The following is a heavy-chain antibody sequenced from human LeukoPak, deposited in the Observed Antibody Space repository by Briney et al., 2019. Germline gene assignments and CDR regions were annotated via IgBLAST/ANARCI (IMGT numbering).Heavy chain of an antibody. CDR1: GGSISSGSYY. CDR3: ARVGGIAVAEYYFDY. Sequence: SQTLSLTCTVSGGSISSGSYYWSWIRQPAGKGLEWIGRIYTSGSTNYNPSLKSRVTISVDTSKNPFSLKLSSVTAADTAVYYSARVGGIAVAEYYFDYWGQGTLVTVSS. V-gene: IGHV4-61*02. D-gene: IGHD6-19*01. J-gene: IGHJ4*02. CDR2: IYTSGST.